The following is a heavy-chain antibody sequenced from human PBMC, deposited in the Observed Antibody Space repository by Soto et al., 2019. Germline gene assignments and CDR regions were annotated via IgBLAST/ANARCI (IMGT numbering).Heavy chain of an antibody. V-gene: IGHV3-21*01. Sequence: GGSLRLSCAASGFPFSSYSMNWVRQAPGKGLEWVSSISSSSSYIYYADSVKGRFTISKDNAKNSLYLQMNSLRAEDTAVYYCARDLRGIAAHWGQGTLVTVSS. CDR3: ARDLRGIAAH. D-gene: IGHD6-13*01. CDR2: ISSSSSYI. CDR1: GFPFSSYS. J-gene: IGHJ4*02.